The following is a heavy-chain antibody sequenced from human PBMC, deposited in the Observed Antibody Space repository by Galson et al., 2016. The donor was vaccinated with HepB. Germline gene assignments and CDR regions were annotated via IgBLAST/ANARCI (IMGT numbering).Heavy chain of an antibody. J-gene: IGHJ4*02. V-gene: IGHV1-69*13. CDR2: IIPILGIP. CDR3: TGGGVGATPAPDY. Sequence: SVKVSCKASGGTFSSYVISWVRQAPGQGLEWMGGIIPILGIPNYALKFQGRVTITADESTRTAYMELSSLRSEDTAVYYCTGGGVGATPAPDYWGQGTLVTVSS. CDR1: GGTFSSYV. D-gene: IGHD1-26*01.